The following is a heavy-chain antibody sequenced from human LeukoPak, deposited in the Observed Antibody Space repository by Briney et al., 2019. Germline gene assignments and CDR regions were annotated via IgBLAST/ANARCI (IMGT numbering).Heavy chain of an antibody. Sequence: PGGSLRLSCAASEFTSRSYAMSWVRQAPGKGLEWVSAISGSGGSTYYADSVKGRFTISRDNSKNTLYLQMNSLRAEDTAVYYCAKDPSSSWYYYYGMDVWGQGTTVTVSS. D-gene: IGHD6-13*01. V-gene: IGHV3-23*01. CDR3: AKDPSSSWYYYYGMDV. CDR1: EFTSRSYA. J-gene: IGHJ6*02. CDR2: ISGSGGST.